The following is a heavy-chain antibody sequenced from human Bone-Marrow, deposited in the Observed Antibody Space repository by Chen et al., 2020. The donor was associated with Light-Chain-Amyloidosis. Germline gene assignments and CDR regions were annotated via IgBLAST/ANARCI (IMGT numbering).Heavy chain of an antibody. CDR1: GYTFTSYD. J-gene: IGHJ6*03. D-gene: IGHD2-15*01. CDR3: ARTLGGLYYYYYYMDV. Sequence: QVQLVQSGAEVMKPGASVKVSCKASGYTFTSYDINWVRQATGQGLEWMGWMNPNSGNTGYAQKVQGRVTMTRNTSISTAYMELSSLRSEDTAVYYCARTLGGLYYYYYYMDVWGKGTTVTVSS. V-gene: IGHV1-8*01. CDR2: MNPNSGNT.